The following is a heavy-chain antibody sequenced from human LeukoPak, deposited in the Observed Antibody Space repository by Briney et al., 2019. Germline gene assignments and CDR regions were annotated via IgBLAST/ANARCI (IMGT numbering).Heavy chain of an antibody. CDR3: ARRKNDYGDFDY. D-gene: IGHD4-17*01. Sequence: GGSLRLSCAASGLIPSSNNMNWVRQAPGKGLEWISYISSSSNTIYYADSVKGRFTISRDNAKNSLYLQMNNLGVEDTAMYYCARRKNDYGDFDYWGQGTLVTVSS. CDR2: ISSSSNTI. V-gene: IGHV3-48*01. J-gene: IGHJ4*02. CDR1: GLIPSSNN.